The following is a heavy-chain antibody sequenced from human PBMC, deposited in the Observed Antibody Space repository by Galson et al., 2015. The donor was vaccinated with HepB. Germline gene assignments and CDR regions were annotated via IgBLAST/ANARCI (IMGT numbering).Heavy chain of an antibody. D-gene: IGHD5-24*01. J-gene: IGHJ5*02. Sequence: SVKVSCKASGYTFTGYYMHWVRQAPGQGLEWMGWINPNSGGTNYAQKFQGWVTMTRDTSISTAYMELSSLRSEDTAVYYCASMGEMATITTANWFDPWGQGTLVTVSS. V-gene: IGHV1-2*04. CDR3: ASMGEMATITTANWFDP. CDR2: INPNSGGT. CDR1: GYTFTGYY.